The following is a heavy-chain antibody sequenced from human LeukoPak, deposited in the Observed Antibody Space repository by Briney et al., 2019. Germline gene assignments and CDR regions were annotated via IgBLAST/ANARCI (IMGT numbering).Heavy chain of an antibody. CDR1: GYSFTGYY. Sequence: GASVKVSCKASGYSFTGYYIQWVRQAPGQGLEWLGRINPNSGDTNYAQKSQGRVTMTRDTSVSTVYMELTRLRSDDTAVYYCARVTNSGWYTDFWGQGTLITVSS. J-gene: IGHJ4*02. CDR2: INPNSGDT. V-gene: IGHV1-2*06. D-gene: IGHD6-19*01. CDR3: ARVTNSGWYTDF.